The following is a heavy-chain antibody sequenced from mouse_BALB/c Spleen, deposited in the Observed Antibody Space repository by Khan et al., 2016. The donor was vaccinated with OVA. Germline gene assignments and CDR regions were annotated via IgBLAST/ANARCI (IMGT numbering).Heavy chain of an antibody. V-gene: IGHV3-2*02. CDR3: ARVYGGDFDY. CDR2: ISYSGNT. CDR1: GYSITSDYA. D-gene: IGHD2-10*02. Sequence: EVQLVESGPGLVKPSQSLSLTCTVTGYSITSDYAWNWIRQLPGNKLEWMGYISYSGNTNYNPYLKSRISITRDTSKNQFFLQLNSVTTEDTATYYCARVYGGDFDYWGQGTTLTVSS. J-gene: IGHJ2*01.